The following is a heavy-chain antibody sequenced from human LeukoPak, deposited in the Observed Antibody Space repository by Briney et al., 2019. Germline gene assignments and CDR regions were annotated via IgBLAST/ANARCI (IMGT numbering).Heavy chain of an antibody. J-gene: IGHJ3*02. D-gene: IGHD3-22*01. V-gene: IGHV4-30-4*01. Sequence: SETLSLTCTVSGGSIRSADCFWSWIRQTPGKGLEWIGYIFYSGSTDYNPSLTSRVSIFADTSKNQFSLRLTSVTAADTAVYYCASGTYYFDSSGHYYADSFDIWGQGTVVTVSS. CDR3: ASGTYYFDSSGHYYADSFDI. CDR2: IFYSGST. CDR1: GGSIRSADCF.